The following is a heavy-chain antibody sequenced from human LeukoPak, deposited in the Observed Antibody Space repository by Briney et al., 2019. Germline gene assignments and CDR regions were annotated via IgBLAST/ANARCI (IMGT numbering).Heavy chain of an antibody. J-gene: IGHJ6*02. CDR1: GFTVSSNY. D-gene: IGHD3-22*01. CDR3: ARRPPRAMIARYGMDV. CDR2: IYTGGST. V-gene: IGHV3-66*01. Sequence: PGGSLRLSCAASGFTVSSNYMSWVRQAPGKGLEWVSVIYTGGSTYYADSVKGRFTISRDNSKNMVYLQMKSLRAEDTAVYYCARRPPRAMIARYGMDVWGQGTTVTVSS.